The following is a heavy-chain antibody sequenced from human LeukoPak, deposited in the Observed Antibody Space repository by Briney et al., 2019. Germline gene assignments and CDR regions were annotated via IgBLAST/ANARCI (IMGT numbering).Heavy chain of an antibody. Sequence: RPSETLSLTCTVSGGSISRSSYFWGWIRQPPGKGREWIGRIYYSGSTDYNPSLKGRITIYLDTSKNQFSLKLSSVTAADTAVYYCARLRTRDGYDFDYWGQGTLVMVSS. J-gene: IGHJ4*02. CDR2: IYYSGST. V-gene: IGHV4-39*01. CDR3: ARLRTRDGYDFDY. CDR1: GGSISRSSYF. D-gene: IGHD5-24*01.